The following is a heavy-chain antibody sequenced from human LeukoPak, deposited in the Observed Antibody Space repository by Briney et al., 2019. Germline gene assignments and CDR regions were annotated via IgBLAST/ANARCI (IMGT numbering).Heavy chain of an antibody. J-gene: IGHJ4*02. CDR3: ARVSGGYDDY. CDR2: IYYSGST. Sequence: SETLSLTCTASGGSISTYYWSWIRQPPGKGPEWIGYIYYSGSTNYNPSLRSRVTISVDTSKNQFSLKVNFVTAADTAVYYCARVSGGYDDYWGQGALVTVSS. D-gene: IGHD5-12*01. CDR1: GGSISTYY. V-gene: IGHV4-59*01.